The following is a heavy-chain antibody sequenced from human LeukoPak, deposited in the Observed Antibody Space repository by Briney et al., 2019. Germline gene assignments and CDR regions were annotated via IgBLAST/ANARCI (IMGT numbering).Heavy chain of an antibody. V-gene: IGHV4-34*01. CDR1: GGSFSGYY. CDR3: ARGTSGSHKAFDI. Sequence: SETLSLTCAVYGGSFSGYYWSWIRQPPGKGLEWIGEINHSGSTNYNPSLKGRVTISVDASKNQFSLKLSSVTAADTAVYYCARGTSGSHKAFDIWGQGTMVTVSS. CDR2: INHSGST. D-gene: IGHD1-26*01. J-gene: IGHJ3*02.